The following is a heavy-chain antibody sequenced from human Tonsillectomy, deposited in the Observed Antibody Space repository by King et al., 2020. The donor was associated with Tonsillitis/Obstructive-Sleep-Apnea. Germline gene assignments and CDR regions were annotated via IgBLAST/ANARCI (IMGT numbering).Heavy chain of an antibody. J-gene: IGHJ4*02. D-gene: IGHD2-15*01. Sequence: VQLVESGGGLVQPGGSLRLSCAASGFTFSTYAMSWVRQAPGKGLEWVSAISASGDSTYYADSVKGRFTISRDNSKNTLYLQMNSLRAEDTAVYYCAITASIQHLLLHWGQGTLVTVSS. CDR1: GFTFSTYA. V-gene: IGHV3-23*04. CDR2: ISASGDST. CDR3: AITASIQHLLLH.